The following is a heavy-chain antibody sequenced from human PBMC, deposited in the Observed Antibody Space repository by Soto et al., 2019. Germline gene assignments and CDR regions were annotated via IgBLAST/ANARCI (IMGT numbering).Heavy chain of an antibody. V-gene: IGHV1-46*01. CDR2: INPDAGAT. CDR1: AYSFTTYH. D-gene: IGHD2-2*01. CDR3: VRGDIVLVPASEGNWFDP. J-gene: IGHJ5*02. Sequence: ASVKVSCKASAYSFTTYHIHWVRQAPGQGLEWMGLINPDAGATNYAQRFQGRLRLTRDTSTSTVYMELRSLRFDDTAVYYCVRGDIVLVPASEGNWFDPWGQGTLVTVSS.